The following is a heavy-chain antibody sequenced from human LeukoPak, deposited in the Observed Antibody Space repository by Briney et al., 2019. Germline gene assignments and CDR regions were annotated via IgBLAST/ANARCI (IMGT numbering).Heavy chain of an antibody. CDR1: GFTFSNYG. CDR2: ISYDGGNE. D-gene: IGHD6-13*01. V-gene: IGHV3-30*18. Sequence: GGSLRLSCAASGFTFSNYGMHWVRQAPGKGLEWVAVISYDGGNEYYADSVKGRFTISRDSSKNTLNLQMNSLRTEDTAVYYCAKGSLSSTWSDYFDYWGQGTLVTVSS. J-gene: IGHJ4*02. CDR3: AKGSLSSTWSDYFDY.